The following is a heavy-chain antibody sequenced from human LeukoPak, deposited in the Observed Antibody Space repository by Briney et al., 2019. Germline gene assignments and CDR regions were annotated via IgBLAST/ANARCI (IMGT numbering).Heavy chain of an antibody. Sequence: SETLSLTCTVSGGSISNGDYYWSWNRQHPGKGLEWIGYIYYSGSTYYNPSLKSRVAISVDTSKNQFSLKLSSVTAADTAVYYCARLAGVDTAMAYWSEYDYWGQGTLVTVSS. V-gene: IGHV4-31*03. CDR2: IYYSGST. CDR1: GGSISNGDYY. D-gene: IGHD5-18*01. J-gene: IGHJ4*02. CDR3: ARLAGVDTAMAYWSEYDY.